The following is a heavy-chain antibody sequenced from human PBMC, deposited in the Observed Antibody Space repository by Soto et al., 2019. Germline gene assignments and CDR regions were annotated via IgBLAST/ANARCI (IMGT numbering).Heavy chain of an antibody. J-gene: IGHJ5*02. CDR3: ARVPTP. CDR1: GGSISSGGYS. CDR2: IYHRGST. V-gene: IGHV4-30-2*01. Sequence: SETLSLTCAVSGGSISSGGYSWSWIRQPPGKGLEWIGYIYHRGSTYYNPSLKSRVPRSVDRSKNQFSLKLSSVTAAETGVYYYARVPTPWGQGTLVTVS.